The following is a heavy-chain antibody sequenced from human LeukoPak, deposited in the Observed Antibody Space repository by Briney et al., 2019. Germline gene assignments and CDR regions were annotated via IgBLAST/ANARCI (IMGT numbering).Heavy chain of an antibody. CDR2: IIPIFGTA. CDR3: ARGGIPAAKLYYYYYYMDV. V-gene: IGHV1-69*13. D-gene: IGHD2-2*01. CDR1: GGTFSEFD. Sequence: ASVKVSCKASGGTFSEFDISWVRQAPGQGLEWMGGIIPIFGTANYAQKFQGRVTITADESTSTAYMELSSLRSEDTAVYYCARGGIPAAKLYYYYYYMDVWGKGTTVTVSS. J-gene: IGHJ6*03.